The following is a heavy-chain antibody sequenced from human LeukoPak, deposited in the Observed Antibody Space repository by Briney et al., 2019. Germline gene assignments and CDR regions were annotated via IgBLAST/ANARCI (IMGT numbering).Heavy chain of an antibody. D-gene: IGHD2-2*01. CDR2: IYYSGST. V-gene: IGHV4-59*08. J-gene: IGHJ6*02. CDR3: ARQPRYCSSTSCYLSYYYYGMDV. Sequence: SETLSLTCTVSGGSISSYYWSWIRQPPGKGLEWIGYIYYSGSTNYNPSLKSRVTISVDTSKNQFSLKLSSVTAADTAVYYCARQPRYCSSTSCYLSYYYYGMDVWGQGTTVTVSS. CDR1: GGSISSYY.